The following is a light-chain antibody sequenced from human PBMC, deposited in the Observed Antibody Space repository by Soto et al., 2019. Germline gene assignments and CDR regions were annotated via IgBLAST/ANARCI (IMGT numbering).Light chain of an antibody. J-gene: IGLJ2*01. Sequence: QSALTQPPSASGSPGQSVTISCTGTSSDVGGYNYVSWYQQHPGKAPKLMIYEVSKRPSGVPDRFSGSKSGNTASLTVSGLQAEDEGDYYCSSYAGSNNSWVFGGGTKLTVL. CDR2: EVS. V-gene: IGLV2-8*01. CDR3: SSYAGSNNSWV. CDR1: SSDVGGYNY.